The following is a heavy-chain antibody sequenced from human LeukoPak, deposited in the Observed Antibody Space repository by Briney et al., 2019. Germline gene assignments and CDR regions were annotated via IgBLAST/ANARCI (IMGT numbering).Heavy chain of an antibody. CDR1: GFTFGSYA. D-gene: IGHD2-15*01. V-gene: IGHV3-23*01. CDR2: ISGSGGNT. Sequence: PGGSLRLSCAASGFTFGSYAMSWVRQAPGKGLEGGSAISGSGGNTYYEGSVKGRFTISRDHSKNTLYLQMDSLRAEDTAVYYCARTPIPRRIIVAAPDYWGQGTLVTVSS. J-gene: IGHJ4*02. CDR3: ARTPIPRRIIVAAPDY.